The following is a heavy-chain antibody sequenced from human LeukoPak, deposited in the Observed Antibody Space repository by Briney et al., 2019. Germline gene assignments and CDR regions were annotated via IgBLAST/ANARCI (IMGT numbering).Heavy chain of an antibody. CDR3: ARLNDCSGGSCVLDY. CDR1: GGSFSGYY. CDR2: INRSGST. J-gene: IGHJ4*02. Sequence: SETLSLTCAVYGGSFSGYYWSWIRQPPGKGLEWIGEINRSGSTNYNPSLKGRVTISVDTSKNQFSLKLSSVTAADTAVYYCARLNDCSGGSCVLDYWGQGTLVTVSS. V-gene: IGHV4-34*01. D-gene: IGHD2-15*01.